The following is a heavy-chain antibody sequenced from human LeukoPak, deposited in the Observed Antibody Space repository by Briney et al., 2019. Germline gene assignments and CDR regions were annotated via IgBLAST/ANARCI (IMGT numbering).Heavy chain of an antibody. J-gene: IGHJ4*02. D-gene: IGHD3-22*01. CDR1: GDSISNYY. CDR2: IHTSGST. V-gene: IGHV4-4*09. Sequence: SETLSLTCTVSGDSISNYYWSWIRQTPGKGLEWIGYIHTSGSTYYNASLKSRVTISVDTSKNQFSLKLSSVTAADTAVYYCARGYYDTSAYSNPFDFWGQGTLVTVSS. CDR3: ARGYYDTSAYSNPFDF.